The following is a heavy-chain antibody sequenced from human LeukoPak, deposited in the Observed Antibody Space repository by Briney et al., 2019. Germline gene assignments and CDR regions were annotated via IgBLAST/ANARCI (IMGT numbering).Heavy chain of an antibody. CDR1: GFTFSSYG. CDR2: IRYDGSNK. CDR3: AKDKRTPSGSYIIGCFDY. V-gene: IGHV3-30*02. J-gene: IGHJ4*02. D-gene: IGHD3-10*01. Sequence: PGGSLRLSCAASGFTFSSYGMHWVRQAPGKGLEWVAFIRYDGSNKYYVDSVKGRFTISRDNSKNTLYLQMNSLRTEDTAVYYCAKDKRTPSGSYIIGCFDYWGQGTVVTVSS.